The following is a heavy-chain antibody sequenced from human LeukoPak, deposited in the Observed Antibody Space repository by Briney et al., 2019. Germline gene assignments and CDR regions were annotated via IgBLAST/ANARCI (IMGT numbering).Heavy chain of an antibody. CDR3: ARDRGYGGKWGALDY. Sequence: GGSLRLSCAASGFTFSSYAMHWVRQAPGRGLEWVAVISYDGTNKYYADSVKGRFTISRDNSKNTLFLQMNSLRAEDTAVYYCARDRGYGGKWGALDYWGQGTLVTVSS. V-gene: IGHV3-30*04. CDR2: ISYDGTNK. CDR1: GFTFSSYA. J-gene: IGHJ4*02. D-gene: IGHD4-23*01.